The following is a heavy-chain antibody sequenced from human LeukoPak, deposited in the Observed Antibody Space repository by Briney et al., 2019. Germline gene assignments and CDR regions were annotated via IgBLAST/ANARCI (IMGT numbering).Heavy chain of an antibody. CDR1: GDSVSSDSAA. J-gene: IGHJ4*02. D-gene: IGHD3-9*01. Sequence: SQTLSLTCAISGDSVSSDSAAWSWIRQSPSRGLGWLGRTYYRSRWHLDYAVSVESRITITPDTSKNQFSLQLNSVTPEDTAVYYCARGRYFDWYDYWGQGTLVTVSS. V-gene: IGHV6-1*01. CDR2: TYYRSRWHL. CDR3: ARGRYFDWYDY.